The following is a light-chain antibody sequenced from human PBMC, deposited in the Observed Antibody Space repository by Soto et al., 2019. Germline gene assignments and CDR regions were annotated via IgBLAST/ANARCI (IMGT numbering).Light chain of an antibody. CDR2: GAS. J-gene: IGKJ1*01. Sequence: VMTQSPATLSVSPGERVTLSCRASQSVGGSLAWYRQKPGQAPSLLIYGASIRATGIPDRFSGSGSGTEFTLTISSLQPDDFASYYCQQYKTYPWTFGQGTKVDIK. CDR3: QQYKTYPWT. V-gene: IGKV3D-15*01. CDR1: QSVGGS.